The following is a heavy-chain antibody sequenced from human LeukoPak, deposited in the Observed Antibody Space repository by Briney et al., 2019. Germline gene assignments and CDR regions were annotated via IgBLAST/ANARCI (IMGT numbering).Heavy chain of an antibody. CDR1: GFTFNKYN. Sequence: PGGSLRLSCAASGFTFNKYNMHWVRQAPGKGLEWVAFISNDGGNEYHSDSMKGRFTISRDNSKNTLYLQMNRLSLEDTGVYYCVSDEEDYDIYFDLWGRGTLVTVSS. J-gene: IGHJ2*01. CDR2: ISNDGGNE. V-gene: IGHV3-30*04. D-gene: IGHD4-17*01. CDR3: VSDEEDYDIYFDL.